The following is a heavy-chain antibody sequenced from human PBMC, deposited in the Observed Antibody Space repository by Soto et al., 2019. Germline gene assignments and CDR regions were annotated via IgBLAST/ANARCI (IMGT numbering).Heavy chain of an antibody. D-gene: IGHD6-19*01. CDR1: GVTVSSNY. J-gene: IGHJ3*02. CDR3: ARGGSSGWFDAFDI. Sequence: PGGSLRLSCAASGVTVSSNYMSWVRQAPGKGLEWVSVIYSGGSTYYADSVKGRFTISRDNSKNTLYLQMNSLRAEDTAVYYCARGGSSGWFDAFDIWGQGTMVTVSS. CDR2: IYSGGST. V-gene: IGHV3-66*01.